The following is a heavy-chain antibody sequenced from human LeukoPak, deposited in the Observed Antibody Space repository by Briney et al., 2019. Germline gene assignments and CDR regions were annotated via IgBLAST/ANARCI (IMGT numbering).Heavy chain of an antibody. CDR2: ISGSGGST. V-gene: IGHV3-23*01. CDR3: AKELYGSTSFYELDP. D-gene: IGHD2-2*01. CDR1: GFIFSNYA. J-gene: IGHJ5*02. Sequence: GGSLRLSCAASGFIFSNYAMSWVRQAPGKGLEWVSVISGSGGSTYYADSVKGRFTISRDNSKKTLYPQMNSLRAEDTAVYYCAKELYGSTSFYELDPWGQGTLVTVSS.